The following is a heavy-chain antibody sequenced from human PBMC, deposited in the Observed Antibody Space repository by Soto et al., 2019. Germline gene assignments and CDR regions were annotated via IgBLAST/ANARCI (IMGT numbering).Heavy chain of an antibody. Sequence: EVQLLESGGCLVQSGGSLTVSCTASGFVFSKYAVTWVRQAPGQGLEWVSAITASGDTTYYADSVKGRFTISRDNSRDNLFLHMSSLRADDTARYFCVRGIYPSSAGGPFDLWGQGTLVTVSS. CDR1: GFVFSKYA. CDR3: VRGIYPSSAGGPFDL. D-gene: IGHD5-12*01. V-gene: IGHV3-23*01. CDR2: ITASGDTT. J-gene: IGHJ4*02.